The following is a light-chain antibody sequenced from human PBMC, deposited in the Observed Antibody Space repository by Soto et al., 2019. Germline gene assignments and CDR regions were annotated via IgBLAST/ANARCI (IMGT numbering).Light chain of an antibody. J-gene: IGKJ1*01. Sequence: EIVLTQSPATLYLSPGDRATLSCRASQDVNKYLIWYQQKPGQAPRVLLFDASNRATGVPARFSGSGSGTDFTLTISSLEPEDFAVYYCQQRSKWPPWTFGQGTKLEIK. CDR1: QDVNKY. V-gene: IGKV3-11*01. CDR3: QQRSKWPPWT. CDR2: DAS.